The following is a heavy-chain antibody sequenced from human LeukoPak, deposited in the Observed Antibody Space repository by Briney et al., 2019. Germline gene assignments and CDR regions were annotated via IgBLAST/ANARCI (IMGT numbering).Heavy chain of an antibody. Sequence: GGSLRLSCAASGFTFDGYAMHWVRQTPGKGLEWVSLISGDGGSTQYADSVKGRFTISRDNSKNSLYLQMNSLRTEDTALYYCVRDTGSAWTFDHWGQGTLVTVSS. J-gene: IGHJ4*02. CDR1: GFTFDGYA. V-gene: IGHV3-43*02. CDR2: ISGDGGST. D-gene: IGHD6-19*01. CDR3: VRDTGSAWTFDH.